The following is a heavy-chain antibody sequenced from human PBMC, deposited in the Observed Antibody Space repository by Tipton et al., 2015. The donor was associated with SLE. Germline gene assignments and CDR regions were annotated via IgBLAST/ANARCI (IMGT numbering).Heavy chain of an antibody. CDR1: GGSIRGYY. V-gene: IGHV4-4*07. CDR2: IYTSAST. J-gene: IGHJ4*02. CDR3: ARHFSGSYSFDY. Sequence: TLSLTCTVSGGSIRGYYWSWVRQPAGKGLEWIGRIYTSASTIYNPSLKSRVTLSSDTPKNQVSLKLSSVTAADTALYYCARHFSGSYSFDYWGQGKLVTVSS. D-gene: IGHD1-26*01.